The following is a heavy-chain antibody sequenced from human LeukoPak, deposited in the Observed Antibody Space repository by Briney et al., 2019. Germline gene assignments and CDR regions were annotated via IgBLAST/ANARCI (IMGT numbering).Heavy chain of an antibody. CDR1: GGSISSGGYY. D-gene: IGHD3-10*01. CDR2: IYYSGST. J-gene: IGHJ5*02. V-gene: IGHV4-31*03. Sequence: PSETLSLTCTVSGGSISSGGYYWSWIRQHPGKGLEWIGYIYYSGSTYYNPSLKSRVTISIDTSKNQLSLKLSSVTAADTAVYYCARDRARGVITYAGFDPWGQGTLVTVSS. CDR3: ARDRARGVITYAGFDP.